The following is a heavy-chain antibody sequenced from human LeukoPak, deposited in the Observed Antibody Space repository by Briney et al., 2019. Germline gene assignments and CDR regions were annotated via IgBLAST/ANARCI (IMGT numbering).Heavy chain of an antibody. CDR1: GGSISSYY. D-gene: IGHD2-2*02. CDR3: ARDRTLNGLYDH. J-gene: IGHJ4*02. Sequence: SEGLSLTCTVSGGSISSYYWSWIRQPAGKGLEWIGRIYTSGSTNYNPSLKSRLTMSVDTSKNQFSLKLSSVTAADTAVYYCARDRTLNGLYDHWGQGVLVTVSS. V-gene: IGHV4-4*07. CDR2: IYTSGST.